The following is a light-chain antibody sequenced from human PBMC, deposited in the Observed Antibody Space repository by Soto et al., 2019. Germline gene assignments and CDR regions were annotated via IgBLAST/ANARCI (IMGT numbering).Light chain of an antibody. CDR2: EGS. J-gene: IGLJ2*01. V-gene: IGLV2-23*01. Sequence: QSALTQPASVSGSPGQLITISCTGTSSDVGSYNLVSWYQQHPGKAPKLMIYEGSKRPSGVSNRFSGSKSGNTASLTISGLQAEDEADYYCCSYAGSSTLRANVVFGGGTKLTVL. CDR1: SSDVGSYNL. CDR3: CSYAGSSTLRANVV.